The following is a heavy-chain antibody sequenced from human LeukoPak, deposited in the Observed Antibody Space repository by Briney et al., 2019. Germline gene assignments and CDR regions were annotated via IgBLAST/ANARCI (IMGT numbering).Heavy chain of an antibody. V-gene: IGHV4-31*03. CDR2: IYYSGST. Sequence: SETLSLTCTVSGGSISSGGYYWSWIRQHPGKGLEWIGYIYYSGSTYYNPSLKSRVTISVDTSKYQFSLKLSSVTAADTAVYYCARDRSGVRGVPWDYYGMDVWGKGTTVTVSS. J-gene: IGHJ6*04. CDR1: GGSISSGGYY. D-gene: IGHD3-10*01. CDR3: ARDRSGVRGVPWDYYGMDV.